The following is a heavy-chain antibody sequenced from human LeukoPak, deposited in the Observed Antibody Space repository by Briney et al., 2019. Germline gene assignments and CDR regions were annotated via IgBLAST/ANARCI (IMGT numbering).Heavy chain of an antibody. Sequence: GGSLRLSCTASGFTFSTYSMNWVRQAPGKGPEWLSYISWGSNAIYYADSVKGRFTTSRDDAKNSLFLQMNSPTDEDTAVYYCARDPGYSYALDYWGRGTLVTVSS. J-gene: IGHJ4*02. CDR2: ISWGSNAI. CDR3: ARDPGYSYALDY. D-gene: IGHD5-18*01. V-gene: IGHV3-48*02. CDR1: GFTFSTYS.